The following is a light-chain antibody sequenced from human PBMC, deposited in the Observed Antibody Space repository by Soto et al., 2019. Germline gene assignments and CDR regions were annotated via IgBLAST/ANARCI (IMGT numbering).Light chain of an antibody. CDR3: SSYAGSXNPYV. CDR2: EVS. CDR1: SSEVGGYNY. Sequence: QSVLTQPPSASGSPGQSVTISCTGTSSEVGGYNYVSWYQQHPGKAPKLMIYEVSKRPSGVPDRFSGSKSGNTASLTVSGLQAEDEADYYCSSYAGSXNPYVFGTGTKVTVL. J-gene: IGLJ1*01. V-gene: IGLV2-8*01.